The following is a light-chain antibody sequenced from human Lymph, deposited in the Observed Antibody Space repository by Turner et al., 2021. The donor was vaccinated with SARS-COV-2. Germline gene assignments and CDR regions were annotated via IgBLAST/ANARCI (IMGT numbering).Light chain of an antibody. CDR3: QAWDSSTVV. V-gene: IGLV3-1*01. J-gene: IGLJ2*01. Sequence: SYELTQPPSVSVSPGQTASITCSGDELGDKYACWYQQKPGQSPVLVFYQDSKRPSGIPERFSGSNSGNTATLTISGTQAIDEADYYCQAWDSSTVVFGGGTKLTVL. CDR1: ELGDKY. CDR2: QDS.